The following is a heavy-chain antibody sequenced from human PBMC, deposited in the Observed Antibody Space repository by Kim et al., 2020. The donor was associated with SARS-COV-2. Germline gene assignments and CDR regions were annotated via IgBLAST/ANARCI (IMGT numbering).Heavy chain of an antibody. CDR3: ASALGH. CDR2: YPSGRT. Sequence: YPSGRTNYNPSLQSRVTMSVDMSKNKFTLKLSSVTAADTAVYYCASALGHWGQGTLVTVSS. V-gene: IGHV4-4*07. D-gene: IGHD3-16*02. J-gene: IGHJ4*02.